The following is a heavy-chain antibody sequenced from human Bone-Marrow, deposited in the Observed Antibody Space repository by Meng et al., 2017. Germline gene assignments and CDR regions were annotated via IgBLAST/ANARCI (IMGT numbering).Heavy chain of an antibody. CDR1: GFTFSSYE. V-gene: IGHV3-48*03. D-gene: IGHD6-19*01. J-gene: IGHJ4*02. Sequence: GGSLRLSCAASGFTFSSYEMNWVRQAQGKGLEWVSYISSSGSTIYYADSVKGRFTISRDNAKNSLYLQMNSLRAEDTAVYYCARDSLGAVAGPDYWGQGTLVTVSS. CDR2: ISSSGSTI. CDR3: ARDSLGAVAGPDY.